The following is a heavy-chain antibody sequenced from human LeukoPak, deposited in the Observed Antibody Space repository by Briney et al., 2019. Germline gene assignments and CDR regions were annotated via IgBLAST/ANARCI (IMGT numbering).Heavy chain of an antibody. Sequence: GGSLRLSCAASGFTFSSYSMNWVRQAPGKGLEWVAVIWYDGSNKYYADSVEGRFTISRDNSKNTLYLQMNSLRAEDTAVYYCARDPCSGGSCYWFDPWGQGTLVTVSS. CDR1: GFTFSSYS. D-gene: IGHD2-15*01. V-gene: IGHV3-33*08. CDR3: ARDPCSGGSCYWFDP. J-gene: IGHJ5*02. CDR2: IWYDGSNK.